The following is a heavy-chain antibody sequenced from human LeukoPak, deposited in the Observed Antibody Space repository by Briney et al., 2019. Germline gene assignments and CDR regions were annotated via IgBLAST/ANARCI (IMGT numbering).Heavy chain of an antibody. Sequence: PSETLSLTCTVSGGSISSYYWSWIRQPAGKGLEWIGRIYTSGSTNYNPSLKSRVTISVDTSKNQFSLKLSSVTAADTAVYSCARGADGVSSNSRGWFDPWGQGTLVTVSS. CDR2: IYTSGST. V-gene: IGHV4-4*07. D-gene: IGHD2-15*01. J-gene: IGHJ5*02. CDR3: ARGADGVSSNSRGWFDP. CDR1: GGSISSYY.